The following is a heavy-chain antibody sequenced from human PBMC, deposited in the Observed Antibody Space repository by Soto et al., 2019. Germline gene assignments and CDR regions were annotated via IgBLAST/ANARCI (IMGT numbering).Heavy chain of an antibody. CDR3: ARGTRNFYDNRGYWPWFDP. CDR2: IGTSGDT. J-gene: IGHJ5*02. V-gene: IGHV3-13*01. D-gene: IGHD3-22*01. CDR1: GFTFSSYD. Sequence: GGSLRLSCAASGFTFSSYDMHWVRQPTGKGLEWVSAIGTSGDTYYPGSVKGRFTISRENAKNSLYLQINSLRAGDTAVYYCARGTRNFYDNRGYWPWFDPWGQGTLVTVSS.